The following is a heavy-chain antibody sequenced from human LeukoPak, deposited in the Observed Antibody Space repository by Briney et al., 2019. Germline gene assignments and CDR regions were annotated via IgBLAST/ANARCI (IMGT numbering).Heavy chain of an antibody. CDR1: GGSISSSSYY. J-gene: IGHJ4*02. CDR2: IYYSGST. D-gene: IGHD5-24*01. CDR3: ARLMGRDGYNPVLYYFDY. V-gene: IGHV4-39*01. Sequence: SETLSLTCTVSGGSISSSSYYWGWIRQPPGKGLEWIGSIYYSGSTYYNPSLKSRVTISVDTSKNQFSLKLSSVTAADTAVYYCARLMGRDGYNPVLYYFDYWGQGTLVTVSS.